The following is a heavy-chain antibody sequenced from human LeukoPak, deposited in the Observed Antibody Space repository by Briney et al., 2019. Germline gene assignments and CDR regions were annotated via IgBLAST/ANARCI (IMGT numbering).Heavy chain of an antibody. D-gene: IGHD6-19*01. J-gene: IGHJ6*02. CDR2: ISAYNGHT. CDR3: ARMDSSGWPTNAYYYYGMDL. CDR1: GYTFTSYV. Sequence: ASVKVSCKASGYTFTSYVISWVRQAPGQGLEWMGWISAYNGHTNYAQKLQGRVTMTTDTSTSTAYMELRSLRSDDTAVYYCARMDSSGWPTNAYYYYGMDLWGQGTTVTVSS. V-gene: IGHV1-18*01.